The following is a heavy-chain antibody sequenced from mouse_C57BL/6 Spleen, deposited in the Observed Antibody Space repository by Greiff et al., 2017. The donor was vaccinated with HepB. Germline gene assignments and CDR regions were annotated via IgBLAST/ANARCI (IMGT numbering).Heavy chain of an antibody. CDR3: ARWDTTVVEGFAY. V-gene: IGHV1-81*01. CDR2: IYPRSGNT. Sequence: VQLQQSGAELARPGASVKLSCKASGYTFTSYGISWVKQRTGQGLEWIGEIYPRSGNTYYNEKFKGKATLTADKSPSTAYMELRSLTSEDSAVYFCARWDTTVVEGFAYWGQGTLVTVSA. CDR1: GYTFTSYG. J-gene: IGHJ3*01. D-gene: IGHD1-1*01.